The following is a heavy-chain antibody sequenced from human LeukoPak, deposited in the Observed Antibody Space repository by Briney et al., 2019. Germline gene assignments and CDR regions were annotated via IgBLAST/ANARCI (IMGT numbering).Heavy chain of an antibody. CDR1: GFTFSSYA. CDR2: LYSGGWT. Sequence: GGSLRLSCAAFGFTFSSYAMSWVRQAPGKGLEWVSVLYSGGWTNYADSVKGRFTISRDNSKNTLYLQMNSLRAEDTAVYFCARGTAQLAAAGLLDSWGQGTLVTVSS. D-gene: IGHD6-13*01. V-gene: IGHV3-53*01. J-gene: IGHJ4*02. CDR3: ARGTAQLAAAGLLDS.